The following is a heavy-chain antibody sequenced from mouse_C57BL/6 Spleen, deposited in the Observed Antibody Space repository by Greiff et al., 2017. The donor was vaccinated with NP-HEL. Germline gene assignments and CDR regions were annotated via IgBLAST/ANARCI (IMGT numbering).Heavy chain of an antibody. V-gene: IGHV1-81*01. D-gene: IGHD1-1*01. J-gene: IGHJ2*01. CDR2: IYPRSGNT. CDR3: ASYYGSSNGY. Sequence: QVQLKESGAELARPGASVKLSCKASGYTFTSYGISWVKQRTGQGLEWIGEIYPRSGNTYYNEKFKGKATLTADKSSSTAYMELRSLTSEDSAVYFCASYYGSSNGYWGQGTTLTVSS. CDR1: GYTFTSYG.